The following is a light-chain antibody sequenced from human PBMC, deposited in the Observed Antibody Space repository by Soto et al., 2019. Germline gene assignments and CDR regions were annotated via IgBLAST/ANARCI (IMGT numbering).Light chain of an antibody. Sequence: EIVLTQSPCTLSLSPGERATLSCRASQSVTITYLAWYQQTPGQAPRLLIYGTSNRATGVPDRFSGSGSGTDFTLNISGLEPEDFAVYYCKQSESSPRTFGQGTKVEIK. CDR2: GTS. J-gene: IGKJ1*01. CDR1: QSVTITY. V-gene: IGKV3-20*01. CDR3: KQSESSPRT.